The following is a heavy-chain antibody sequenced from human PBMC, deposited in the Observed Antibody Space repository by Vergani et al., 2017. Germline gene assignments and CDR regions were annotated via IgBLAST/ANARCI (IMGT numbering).Heavy chain of an antibody. CDR2: ISYDGSNK. J-gene: IGHJ3*01. CDR1: GFTFSSYG. CDR3: VRDVRVSRT. V-gene: IGHV3-30*03. Sequence: QVQLVESGGGVVQPGRSLRLSCAASGFTFSSYGMHWVRQAPGKGLERVAVISYDGSNKYYADSVKGRFTISRDNAKNSLYLDMSSLRAEDTAVYYCVRDVRVSRTWGQGTLVAVSS.